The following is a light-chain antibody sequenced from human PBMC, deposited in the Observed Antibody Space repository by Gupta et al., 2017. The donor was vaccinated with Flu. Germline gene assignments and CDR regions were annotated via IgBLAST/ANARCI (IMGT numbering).Light chain of an antibody. J-gene: IGLJ3*02. Sequence: QTAVTQEPTLSVSPGGTVTLTCGLTSASVSTTHYPSWFQQTPGQAPRTLIHSTNIRSPGVPDRFSGSILGNKAALIITGAQADDESEYYCVLCVRSVIWVFGGGTKLTVL. CDR1: SASVSTTHY. CDR2: STN. CDR3: VLCVRSVIWV. V-gene: IGLV8-61*01.